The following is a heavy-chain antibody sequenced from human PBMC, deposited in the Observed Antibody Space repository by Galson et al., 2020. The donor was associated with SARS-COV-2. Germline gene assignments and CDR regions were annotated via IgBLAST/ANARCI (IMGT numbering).Heavy chain of an antibody. V-gene: IGHV4-34*01. D-gene: IGHD3-3*01. Sequence: SETLSLTCAVYGGTINNYYWSWIRQPPAKGLEWIGEINNSESTRYNPTLKSRVTISEDTSKTQYPLNLRSVTAADTAVYYCARGGGSSTIFGVVDWFDPWGQGTLVTVSS. CDR2: INNSEST. CDR3: ARGGGSSTIFGVVDWFDP. J-gene: IGHJ5*02. CDR1: GGTINNYY.